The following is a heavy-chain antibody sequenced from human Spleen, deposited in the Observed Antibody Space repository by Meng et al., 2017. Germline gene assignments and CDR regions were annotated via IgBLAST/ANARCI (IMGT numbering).Heavy chain of an antibody. V-gene: IGHV1-18*01. J-gene: IGHJ6*02. Sequence: ASVKVSCKASGHTLTNYGISWVRQAPGQGLKWMGWISAYSGDTNYAHNLQGRVTMTTDTSTSTAFMEVRSLRSDDTAVYYCARTRSGDCSGGSCYVLPRYYYYYGMDVWGQGTTVTVSS. D-gene: IGHD2-15*01. CDR1: GHTLTNYG. CDR3: ARTRSGDCSGGSCYVLPRYYYYYGMDV. CDR2: ISAYSGDT.